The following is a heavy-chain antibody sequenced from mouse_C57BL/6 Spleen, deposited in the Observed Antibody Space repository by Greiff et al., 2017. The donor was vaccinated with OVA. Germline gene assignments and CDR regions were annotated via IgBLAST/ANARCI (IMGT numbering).Heavy chain of an antibody. D-gene: IGHD2-1*01. CDR1: GYTFTSYW. J-gene: IGHJ3*01. CDR3: ARGGYGNYEIFAY. Sequence: QVQLQQPGAELVRPGSSVKLSCKASGYTFTSYWMHWVKQRPIQGLEWIGNIDPSDSETHYNQKFKDKATLTVDKSSSTAYMQLSSRTSEDSAVYYCARGGYGNYEIFAYWGQGTLVTVSA. CDR2: IDPSDSET. V-gene: IGHV1-52*01.